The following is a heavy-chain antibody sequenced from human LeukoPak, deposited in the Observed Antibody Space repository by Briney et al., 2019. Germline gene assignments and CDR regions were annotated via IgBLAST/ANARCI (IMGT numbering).Heavy chain of an antibody. CDR2: IYYSGST. CDR1: GGSISSYY. CDR3: ARGAVGCSGGSCYPLFDY. D-gene: IGHD2-15*01. Sequence: PSETLSLTCTVSGGSISSYYWSWIRQPPGKGLEWIGYIYYSGSTNYNPSLKSRVTISVDTSKNQFSLKLSSVTAADTAVYYCARGAVGCSGGSCYPLFDYWGQGTLVTVSS. V-gene: IGHV4-59*01. J-gene: IGHJ4*02.